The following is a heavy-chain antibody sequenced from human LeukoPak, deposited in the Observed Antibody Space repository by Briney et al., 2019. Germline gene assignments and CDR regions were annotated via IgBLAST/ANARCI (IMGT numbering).Heavy chain of an antibody. Sequence: SETLSLTCTVSGGSISSGGYYWSWIRQPPGKGLEWIGYIYHSGSTYYNPSLKSRVTISVDRSKNQVSLYLTSVTAADTAMYFCARSFSEKFYFESWGQGTLVTVSS. V-gene: IGHV4-30-2*01. CDR1: GGSISSGGYY. D-gene: IGHD1-26*01. CDR3: ARSFSEKFYFES. CDR2: IYHSGST. J-gene: IGHJ4*02.